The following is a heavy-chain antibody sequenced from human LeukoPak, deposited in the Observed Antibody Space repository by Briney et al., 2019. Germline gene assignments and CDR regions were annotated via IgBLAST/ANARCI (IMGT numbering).Heavy chain of an antibody. V-gene: IGHV3-23*01. J-gene: IGHJ4*02. CDR3: AKDGSGSYYGLPRFDY. CDR1: GFTFSSYA. Sequence: GGSLRLSCAASGFTFSSYAMSWVRQAPGKGLEWVSAISGSGGSTYYADSVKGRFTISRDNSKNTLYLQMNSLRAEDTAVYYCAKDGSGSYYGLPRFDYWGQGTLVTVSS. D-gene: IGHD1-26*01. CDR2: ISGSGGST.